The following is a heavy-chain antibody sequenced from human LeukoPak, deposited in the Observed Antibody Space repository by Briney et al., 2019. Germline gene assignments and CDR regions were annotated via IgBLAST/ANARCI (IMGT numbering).Heavy chain of an antibody. CDR2: IYDGGFT. CDR3: ARVMGRLVRNWYFDL. Sequence: GGSLRLSCAGSGFTVSNNYMAWVRQAPGKGLKWVSVIYDGGFTEYTDSVKGRFTISRDNSKNTLDLQMNSLRAEDTAVYYCARVMGRLVRNWYFDLWGRGTLVTVSS. V-gene: IGHV3-66*01. D-gene: IGHD3-9*01. J-gene: IGHJ2*01. CDR1: GFTVSNNY.